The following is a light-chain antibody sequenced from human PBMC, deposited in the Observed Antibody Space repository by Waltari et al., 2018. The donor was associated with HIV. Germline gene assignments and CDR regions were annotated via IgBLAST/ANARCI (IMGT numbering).Light chain of an antibody. V-gene: IGLV1-47*01. Sequence: QSLLTQPPSASGTPGQRVTISCSGSSSNIGRNYVYWYQPLPGTPPKLLIYRNNRRPSGVPDRFAGSKSGTSASLAISGLRSEDEADYYCATWNDSLSGYVFGTGTKVTV. CDR2: RNN. J-gene: IGLJ1*01. CDR3: ATWNDSLSGYV. CDR1: SSNIGRNY.